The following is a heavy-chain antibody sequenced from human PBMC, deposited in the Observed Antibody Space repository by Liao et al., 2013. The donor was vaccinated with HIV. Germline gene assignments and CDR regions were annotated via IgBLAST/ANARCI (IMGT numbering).Heavy chain of an antibody. Sequence: QVQLQESGPGLVKPSQTVSLTCAVSGGSINTGGYYWNWIRQPAGKGLEWIGRIYPAGSTNYNPSLKSRVSISVDTSKNLFSLKLSSVTAADTAVYYCARHIAGSDHYYYFHMDVWGNGTTVTVSS. CDR2: IYPAGST. CDR1: GGSINTGGYY. D-gene: IGHD2-21*01. J-gene: IGHJ6*03. CDR3: ARHIAGSDHYYYFHMDV. V-gene: IGHV4-61*02.